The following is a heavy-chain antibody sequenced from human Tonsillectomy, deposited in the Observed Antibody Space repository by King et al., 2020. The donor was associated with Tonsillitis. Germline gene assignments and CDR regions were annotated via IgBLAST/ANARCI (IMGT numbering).Heavy chain of an antibody. CDR1: AYPFPHYG. CDR2: ISASDGAT. V-gene: IGHV1-18*01. J-gene: IGHJ4*02. D-gene: IGHD6-13*01. CDR3: ARSGSYSSTCNYFDY. Sequence: LVQSGAEVKTPGASVKVSCKASAYPFPHYGIRWVRPAPGQGLEWMGWISASDGATNSAQQFQGRVTMPTDTSTSTAYMDLRSLRSDDTAVYYCARSGSYSSTCNYFDYWGQGTLVTVSS.